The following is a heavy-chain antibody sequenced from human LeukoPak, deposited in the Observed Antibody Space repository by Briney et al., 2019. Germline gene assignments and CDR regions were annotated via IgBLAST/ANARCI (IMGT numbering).Heavy chain of an antibody. CDR1: GYTFTSYY. CDR3: ARDGPSGYCGGDCYSFDY. V-gene: IGHV1-46*01. D-gene: IGHD2-21*02. Sequence: ASVKVSCKASGYTFTSYYMHWVRQAPGQGLEWMGIINPSGGSTSYAQKFQGRVTMTRDTSTSTVYMELSSLRSEGTAVYYCARDGPSGYCGGDCYSFDYWGQGTLVTVSS. CDR2: INPSGGST. J-gene: IGHJ4*02.